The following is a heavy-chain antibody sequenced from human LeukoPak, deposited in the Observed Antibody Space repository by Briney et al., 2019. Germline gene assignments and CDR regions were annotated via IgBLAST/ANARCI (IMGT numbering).Heavy chain of an antibody. CDR3: ARANLNPGRSWSLGGNWFDP. CDR2: IYYSGST. CDR1: GGSISNYY. D-gene: IGHD6-13*01. V-gene: IGHV4-59*01. J-gene: IGHJ5*02. Sequence: PSETLSLTCTVSGGSISNYYWSWLRQPPGKGLEWIGYIYYSGSTNYNPSLKSRVTISVDTSKNQFSLKLSSVTAADTAVYYCARANLNPGRSWSLGGNWFDPWGQGTLVIVSS.